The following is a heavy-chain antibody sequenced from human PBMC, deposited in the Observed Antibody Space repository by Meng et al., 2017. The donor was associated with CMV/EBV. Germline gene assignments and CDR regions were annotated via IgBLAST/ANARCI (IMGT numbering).Heavy chain of an antibody. V-gene: IGHV4-61*01. CDR1: GGSVSSGSYY. J-gene: IGHJ3*02. CDR2: IYYSGST. CDR3: ASGGDGNPPVLDAFDI. Sequence: SETPSLTCTVSGGSVSSGSYYWSWIRQPPGKGLEWIGYIYYSGSTNYNPSLKSRVTISVDTSKNQFSLKLSSVTAADTAVYYCASGGDGNPPVLDAFDIWGQGTMVTVSS. D-gene: IGHD1-14*01.